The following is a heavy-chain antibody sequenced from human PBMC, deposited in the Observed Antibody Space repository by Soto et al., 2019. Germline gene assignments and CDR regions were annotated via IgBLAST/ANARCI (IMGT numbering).Heavy chain of an antibody. V-gene: IGHV3-23*01. J-gene: IGHJ4*02. Sequence: EVQLLESGGALVHPGGSLGSSFAASGLTLSINALTWVRQAPGRGLSWVYGISGIGSHTYYADSVKGRFTISRDNSKNTLYLQMNSLGAEDTAVYFCAKDSNADGDPDEFDFWGQGALVSVSS. CDR1: GLTLSINA. CDR2: ISGIGSHT. CDR3: AKDSNADGDPDEFDF.